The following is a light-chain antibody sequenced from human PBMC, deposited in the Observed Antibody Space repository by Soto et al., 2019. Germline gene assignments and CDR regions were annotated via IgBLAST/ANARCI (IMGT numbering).Light chain of an antibody. Sequence: EIVLTQSPATLSLSPGERATLSCRASQSVSSSYLAWYQQKPGQAPRLLIYSASTRAIGVPARFSGSGSGTDFTLTITSLQSEDFGVYYCQQYKDWPTTFGQGTKVDI. J-gene: IGKJ1*01. CDR1: QSVSSSY. V-gene: IGKV3-15*01. CDR3: QQYKDWPTT. CDR2: SAS.